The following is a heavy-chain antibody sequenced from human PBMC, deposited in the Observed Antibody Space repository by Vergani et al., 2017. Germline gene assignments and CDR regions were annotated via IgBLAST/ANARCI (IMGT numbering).Heavy chain of an antibody. CDR2: IYPGDSDT. Sequence: EVQLVQSGAEVQKPGESLKISCKGSGYSFTSYWIGWVRQMPGKGLEWVGIIYPGDSDTRYSPSFQGQVTIPANKSISTAYMQWRSLKSSDTAMYYCARRVTMVRGVISKYDAFDIWGQGTMVTVSS. CDR3: ARRVTMVRGVISKYDAFDI. CDR1: GYSFTSYW. V-gene: IGHV5-51*01. D-gene: IGHD3-10*01. J-gene: IGHJ3*02.